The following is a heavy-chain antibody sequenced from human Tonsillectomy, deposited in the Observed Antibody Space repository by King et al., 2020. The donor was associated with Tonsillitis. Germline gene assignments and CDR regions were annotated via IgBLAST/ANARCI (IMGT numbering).Heavy chain of an antibody. D-gene: IGHD2-15*01. CDR1: GNSFSVND. CDR2: MNPNSGNT. V-gene: IGHV1-8*02. J-gene: IGHJ4*02. CDR3: ARVGGPVFSGGFVY. Sequence: QLVQSGAEMKKPGALVRVSCKASGNSFSVNDINWVRQAPGQGLEWMGWMNPNSGNTGYSQRFQGRVAMTMNTSTRTAYMELSNLRSEDTAVYYCARVGGPVFSGGFVYWGQGSLVTVSS.